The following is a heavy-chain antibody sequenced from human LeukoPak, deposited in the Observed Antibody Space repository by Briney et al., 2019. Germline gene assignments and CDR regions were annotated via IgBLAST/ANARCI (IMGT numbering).Heavy chain of an antibody. J-gene: IGHJ3*02. CDR1: GFTFSNAW. CDR3: AKDAYSSGWYAFDI. Sequence: GGSLRLSCAASGFTFSNAWMNWVRQAPGKGLEWVGRIKSKTEGGTTDYAAPVKGRFTISRDDSKNALYLQMNSLKTEDTAVYYCAKDAYSSGWYAFDIWGQGTMVTVSS. CDR2: IKSKTEGGTT. D-gene: IGHD6-19*01. V-gene: IGHV3-15*07.